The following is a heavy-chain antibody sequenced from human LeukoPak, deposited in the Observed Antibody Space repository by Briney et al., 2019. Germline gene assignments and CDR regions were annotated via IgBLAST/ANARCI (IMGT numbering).Heavy chain of an antibody. V-gene: IGHV4-39*01. D-gene: IGHD3-3*01. CDR3: ARSISSSITIFGVIIQNYFDY. CDR1: GGSISSSSYF. CDR2: IYYSGST. Sequence: SETLSLTCTVSGGSISSSSYFWGWIRQPPGKELEWIGSIYYSGSTYYNPSLESRLSVSVDTSKKQFSLRLNSVTAADTAVYYCARSISSSITIFGVIIQNYFDYWGQGTLVTASS. J-gene: IGHJ4*02.